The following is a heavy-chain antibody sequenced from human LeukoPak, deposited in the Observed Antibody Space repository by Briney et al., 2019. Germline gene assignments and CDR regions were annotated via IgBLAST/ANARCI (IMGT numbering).Heavy chain of an antibody. CDR2: ISSSSSTI. D-gene: IGHD2-2*01. Sequence: GSLRLSCAASGFTFSSYSMNWVRQAPGKGLEWVSYISSSSSTIYYADSVKGRFTISRDNAKNSLYLQMNSLRDEDTAVYYCARSEEGYCSSTSCLNWFDPWGQGTLVTVSS. V-gene: IGHV3-48*02. CDR1: GFTFSSYS. CDR3: ARSEEGYCSSTSCLNWFDP. J-gene: IGHJ5*02.